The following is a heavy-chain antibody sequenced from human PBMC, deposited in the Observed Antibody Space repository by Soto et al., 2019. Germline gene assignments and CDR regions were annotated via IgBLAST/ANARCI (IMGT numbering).Heavy chain of an antibody. CDR3: ARDIGSNNWNYYGMDV. V-gene: IGHV1-2*02. CDR2: INPNNGGT. J-gene: IGHJ6*02. Sequence: ASVKVSCKASGYTFTAYYMHWVRQAPGQGLEWMGWINPNNGGTNYAQNFQGRVTMTRDTSISTAYMELSRLRSDDTAVYYCARDIGSNNWNYYGMDVWGQGTTVTVSS. D-gene: IGHD1-1*01. CDR1: GYTFTAYY.